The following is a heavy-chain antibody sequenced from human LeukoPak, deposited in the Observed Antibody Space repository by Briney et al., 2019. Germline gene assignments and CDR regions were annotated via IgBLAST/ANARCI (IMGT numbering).Heavy chain of an antibody. CDR1: GFIFTRNC. Sequence: GGSLRLSCETSGFIFTRNCMSWVRQAPGKRLEWVANINERGTEKNYADSVKGRFTISRDNTENSLSLQMNNLRVEDTAIYYCAREYHWGQGTLVSVSS. CDR3: AREYH. J-gene: IGHJ5*02. V-gene: IGHV3-7*01. CDR2: INERGTEK.